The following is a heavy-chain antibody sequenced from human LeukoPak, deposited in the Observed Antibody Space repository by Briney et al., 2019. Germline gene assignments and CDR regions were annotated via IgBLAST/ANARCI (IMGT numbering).Heavy chain of an antibody. CDR1: GFTFDDYA. V-gene: IGHV3-9*01. Sequence: PGRSLRLSCAASGFTFDDYAMHWVRQAPGKGLEWVSGISWNSGSIGYADSVKGRFTISRGNAKNSLYLQMNSLRAEDTALYYCAKDYHYDRTYFDYWGQGTLVTVSS. CDR3: AKDYHYDRTYFDY. J-gene: IGHJ4*02. CDR2: ISWNSGSI. D-gene: IGHD3-3*01.